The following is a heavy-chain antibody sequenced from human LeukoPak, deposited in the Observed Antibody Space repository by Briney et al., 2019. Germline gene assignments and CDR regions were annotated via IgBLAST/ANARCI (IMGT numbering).Heavy chain of an antibody. CDR1: GDSISNGGYY. CDR3: AGERGEEYSSGWYKRNYFDN. Sequence: SQTLSLTCTVSGDSISNGGYYWSWIRQPLGKDLEWIGYIHHSGSTNYNPSLKSRVTISVDTSKNQFSLKLTSVTGADTAVYYCAGERGEEYSSGWYKRNYFDNWGQGIRVTVSS. D-gene: IGHD6-19*01. V-gene: IGHV4-30-2*01. J-gene: IGHJ4*02. CDR2: IHHSGST.